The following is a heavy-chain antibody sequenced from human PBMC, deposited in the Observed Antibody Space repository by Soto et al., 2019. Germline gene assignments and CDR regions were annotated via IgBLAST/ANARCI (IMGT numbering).Heavy chain of an antibody. Sequence: VGSLILSCSASGFTFSNAWMSWVRQAPGKGLEWVGRIKSKTDGGTTDYAAPVKGRFTISRDDSKNTLYPQMNSLKTEDTAVYYCTTDLLPRIAIITGYWGQGTLVTVSS. CDR1: GFTFSNAW. CDR2: IKSKTDGGTT. V-gene: IGHV3-15*01. CDR3: TTDLLPRIAIITGY. J-gene: IGHJ4*02. D-gene: IGHD3-22*01.